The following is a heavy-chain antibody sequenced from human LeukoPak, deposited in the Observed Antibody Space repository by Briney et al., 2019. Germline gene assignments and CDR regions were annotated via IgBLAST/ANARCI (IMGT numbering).Heavy chain of an antibody. CDR2: IYHSGST. D-gene: IGHD3-16*01. Sequence: SETLSLTCTVSGYSISSGYYWGWIRQPPGKGLEWIGSIYHSGSTYYNPSLKSRVTISVDTSKNQFSLRLTSVTAADTAVYYCARLRRGDPIENWGQGTLVTVSS. J-gene: IGHJ4*02. V-gene: IGHV4-38-2*02. CDR3: ARLRRGDPIEN. CDR1: GYSISSGYY.